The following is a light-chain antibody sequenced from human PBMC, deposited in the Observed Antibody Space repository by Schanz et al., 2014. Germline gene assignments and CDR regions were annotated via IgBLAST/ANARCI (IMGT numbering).Light chain of an antibody. CDR2: DAS. CDR3: QHRSYWRGT. V-gene: IGKV3-11*01. Sequence: PGERATLSCRASQSVRSYLAWYQQKPGQAPRLLIYDASNRAAGIPARFSGSGSGTDFTLTISRLAPEDFAFYYCQHRSYWRGTFGQGTKLEIK. J-gene: IGKJ2*02. CDR1: QSVRSY.